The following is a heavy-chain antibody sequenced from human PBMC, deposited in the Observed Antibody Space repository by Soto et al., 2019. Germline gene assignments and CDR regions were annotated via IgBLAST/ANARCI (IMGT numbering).Heavy chain of an antibody. CDR3: ARAGYEWGIETYYYYGMDV. D-gene: IGHD1-26*01. CDR2: IYYSGST. Sequence: PSETLSLTCTVSGGSISTYYWSWIRQPPGKGLEWIGYIYYSGSTNYNPSLKSRVTISVDTSRNQFSLKLSSVTAADTAVCYCARAGYEWGIETYYYYGMDVWGQGTTVTVSS. CDR1: GGSISTYY. V-gene: IGHV4-59*01. J-gene: IGHJ6*02.